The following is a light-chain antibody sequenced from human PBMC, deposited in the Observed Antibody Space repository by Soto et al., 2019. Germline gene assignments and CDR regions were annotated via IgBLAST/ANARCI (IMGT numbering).Light chain of an antibody. CDR2: DAS. V-gene: IGKV3-15*01. J-gene: IGKJ1*01. Sequence: ILMTQSPATLSVSPGERATLSCRASQSVSNNLAWYQQKAGQAPRLLIYDASTRATGIPARFSVSGSGTEFTLTIMRLQSEDFAVYYCQRYNNWPPWTFSQGTKVEIK. CDR1: QSVSNN. CDR3: QRYNNWPPWT.